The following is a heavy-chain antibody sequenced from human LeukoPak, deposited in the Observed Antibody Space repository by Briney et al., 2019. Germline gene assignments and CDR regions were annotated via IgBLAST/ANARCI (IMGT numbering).Heavy chain of an antibody. CDR1: GGSITNYY. CDR2: VHSSRGS. Sequence: PSETLSLTCTVSGGSITNYYWSWIRQPAGKGLEWIGRVHSSRGSNYNPSLKSRVTMPVDTSKNQVSLKLISVTAADTAVYYCARENWNYGEDFWGQGTLVTVSS. CDR3: ARENWNYGEDF. J-gene: IGHJ4*02. D-gene: IGHD1-7*01. V-gene: IGHV4-4*07.